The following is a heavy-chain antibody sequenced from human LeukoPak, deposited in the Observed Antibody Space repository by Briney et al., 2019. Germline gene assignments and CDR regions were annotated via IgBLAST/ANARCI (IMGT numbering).Heavy chain of an antibody. CDR3: ARDKIILQS. Sequence: GGSLGIFLSASGFIFRNYWMAWVRQAPGKGLEWVANIKQDGSEKYYVDSVKGRFTISRDNAKKSLYLQMNSLRAEDTAVYFCARDKIILQSWGPGKLGTVSS. J-gene: IGHJ1*01. CDR1: GFIFRNYW. D-gene: IGHD2-21*01. V-gene: IGHV3-7*04. CDR2: IKQDGSEK.